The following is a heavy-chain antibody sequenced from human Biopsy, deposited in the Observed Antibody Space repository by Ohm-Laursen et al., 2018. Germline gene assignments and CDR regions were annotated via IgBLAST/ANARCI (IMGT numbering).Heavy chain of an antibody. Sequence: TLSLTCSVSGGSINSGGHFWGWVRQSPGKGLEWIGYIYDNGDTYYNPSLMSLVSISADTSKNRVSLRLNSATAADTAVYYCTRVRTFGGVIGGYYFDSWGQGILVTVSS. D-gene: IGHD3-16*02. CDR1: GGSINSGGHF. J-gene: IGHJ4*02. CDR2: IYDNGDT. CDR3: TRVRTFGGVIGGYYFDS. V-gene: IGHV4-31*01.